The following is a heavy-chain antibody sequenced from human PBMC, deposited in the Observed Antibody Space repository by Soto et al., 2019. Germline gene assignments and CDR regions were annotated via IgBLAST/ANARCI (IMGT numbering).Heavy chain of an antibody. CDR1: GFTFSSYA. J-gene: IGHJ6*02. V-gene: IGHV3-30-3*01. CDR2: ISYDGSNK. Sequence: GGVLRLSCAASGFTFSSYAMHWVRQAPGKGLEWVAVISYDGSNKYYADSVKGRFTISRDNSKNTLYLQMNSLRADDAAVYYCASTLDVWGQGTTVTAP. CDR3: ASTLDV.